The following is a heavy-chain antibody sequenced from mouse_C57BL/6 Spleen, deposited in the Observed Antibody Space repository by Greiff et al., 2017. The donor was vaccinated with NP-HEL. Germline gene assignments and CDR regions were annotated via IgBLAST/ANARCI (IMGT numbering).Heavy chain of an antibody. CDR1: GYSFTDYN. J-gene: IGHJ3*01. D-gene: IGHD1-1*01. Sequence: VQLQQSGPELVKPGASVKISCKASGYSFTDYNMNWVKQSNGKSLEWIGVINPNYGTTSYNQKFKGKAALTVDQSSSTAYMQLNSLTSEDSAVYYCAREGLLRGEAWFAYWGQGTLVTVSA. CDR2: INPNYGTT. V-gene: IGHV1-39*01. CDR3: AREGLLRGEAWFAY.